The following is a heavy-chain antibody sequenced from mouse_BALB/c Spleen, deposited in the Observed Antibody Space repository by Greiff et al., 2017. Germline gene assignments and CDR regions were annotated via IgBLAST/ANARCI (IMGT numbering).Heavy chain of an antibody. D-gene: IGHD1-1*01. CDR2: IYPGNGDT. CDR1: GYTFTSYK. J-gene: IGHJ3*01. V-gene: IGHV1-12*01. CDR3: ARDYYGSSYWFAY. Sequence: LQQPGAELVKPGASVKMSCKASGYTFTSYKMHWVKQTPGQGLEWIGAIYPGNGDTSYNQKFKGKATLTADKSSSTAYMQLSSLTSEDSAVYYCARDYYGSSYWFAYWGQGTLVTVSA.